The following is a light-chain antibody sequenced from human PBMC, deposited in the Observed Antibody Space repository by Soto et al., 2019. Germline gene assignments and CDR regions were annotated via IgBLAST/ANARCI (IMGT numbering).Light chain of an antibody. CDR2: GTF. CDR1: ESISSKS. CDR3: QQYGSSPYT. Sequence: EIVLTQSPATLSLSPGDRATLSCRAIESISSKSLAWYQQKPGEAPRLLIYGTFNRATGIPARFSGSGSGTEFTLTISRLEPEDFAVYFCQQYGSSPYTFGQGTKLEI. J-gene: IGKJ2*01. V-gene: IGKV3-20*01.